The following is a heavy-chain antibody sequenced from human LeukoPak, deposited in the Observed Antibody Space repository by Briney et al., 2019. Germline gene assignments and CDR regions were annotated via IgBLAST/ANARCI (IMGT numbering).Heavy chain of an antibody. CDR3: ARAPRATVANYYYYYMDV. CDR1: GYTFTSYY. CDR2: INPSGGST. J-gene: IGHJ6*03. D-gene: IGHD4-23*01. V-gene: IGHV1-46*01. Sequence: GASVKVSCKASGYTFTSYYMHWVRQAPGQGLEWMGIINPSGGSTSYAQKFQGRVTMTRDMSTSTAYMELSSLRSEDTAVYYCARAPRATVANYYYYYMDVWGKGTTVTISS.